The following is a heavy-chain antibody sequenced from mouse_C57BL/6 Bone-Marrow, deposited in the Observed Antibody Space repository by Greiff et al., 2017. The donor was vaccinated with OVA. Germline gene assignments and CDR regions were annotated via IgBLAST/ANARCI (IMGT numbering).Heavy chain of an antibody. CDR3: ARGKYGNSLRYFDV. Sequence: EVQLQQSGPGMVKPSQSLSLTCTVTGYSITSGYDWHWIRHFPGNKLEWMGYISYSGSTNYNPSLKSRISITHDTSKNHFFLKLNSVTTEDTATYYCARGKYGNSLRYFDVWGTGTTVTVSS. J-gene: IGHJ1*03. D-gene: IGHD2-10*02. CDR1: GYSITSGYD. CDR2: ISYSGST. V-gene: IGHV3-1*01.